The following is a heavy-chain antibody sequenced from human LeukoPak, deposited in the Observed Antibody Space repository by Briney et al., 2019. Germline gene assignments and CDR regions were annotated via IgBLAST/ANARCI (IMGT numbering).Heavy chain of an antibody. D-gene: IGHD5-12*01. CDR2: IYYSGST. CDR1: GGSFSSYY. CDR3: ARDREDRGYPTAGYDY. J-gene: IGHJ4*02. V-gene: IGHV4-59*01. Sequence: SETLSLTCAVYGGSFSSYYWSWIRQPPGKGLEWIGYIYYSGSTNYNPSLKSRVTISVDTSKYQFSLKLSSVTAADTAVYYCARDREDRGYPTAGYDYWGQGTLVTVSS.